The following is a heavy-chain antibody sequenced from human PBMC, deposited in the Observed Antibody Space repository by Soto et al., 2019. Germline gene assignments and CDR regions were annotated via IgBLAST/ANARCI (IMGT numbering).Heavy chain of an antibody. Sequence: GGSLRLSCAVSGFTFSFYEMNWVRQAPGKGLEWVSYISRSGSTIYYADSAKGRFTISRDNAKNSLYLQMNSLRAEDTAVYYCARGGDNYYDSSGYYRHFDYWGQGTLVTVSS. CDR1: GFTFSFYE. CDR3: ARGGDNYYDSSGYYRHFDY. V-gene: IGHV3-48*03. D-gene: IGHD3-22*01. J-gene: IGHJ4*02. CDR2: ISRSGSTI.